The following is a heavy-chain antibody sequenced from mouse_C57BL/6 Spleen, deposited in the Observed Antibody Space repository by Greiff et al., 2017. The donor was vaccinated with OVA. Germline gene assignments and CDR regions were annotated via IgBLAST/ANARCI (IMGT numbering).Heavy chain of an antibody. CDR2: INPNNGGT. J-gene: IGHJ2*01. Sequence: VQLQQSGPELVKPGASVKISCKASGYTFTDYYMNWVKQSHGKSLEWIGDINPNNGGTSYNQKFKGKATLTVDKSSSTAYMELRSLTSEDSAVYYCAREGTVVDYWGQGTTRTVSS. V-gene: IGHV1-26*01. CDR1: GYTFTDYY. D-gene: IGHD1-1*01. CDR3: AREGTVVDY.